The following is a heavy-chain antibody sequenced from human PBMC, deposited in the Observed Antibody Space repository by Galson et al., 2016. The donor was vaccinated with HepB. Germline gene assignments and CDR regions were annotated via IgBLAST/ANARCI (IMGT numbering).Heavy chain of an antibody. CDR1: GFSFSTDT. CDR2: ISGSGGST. V-gene: IGHV3-23*01. CDR3: ARDQHYGSGGYTSTWNLDL. D-gene: IGHD6-19*01. J-gene: IGHJ2*01. Sequence: SLRLSCAASGFSFSTDTLIWVRQAPGKGLEWVSAISGSGGSTHYADSVRGRFTISRDNSKNTLYLQMNSLRAEETAMYYCARDQHYGSGGYTSTWNLDLWGRGTLVTVSS.